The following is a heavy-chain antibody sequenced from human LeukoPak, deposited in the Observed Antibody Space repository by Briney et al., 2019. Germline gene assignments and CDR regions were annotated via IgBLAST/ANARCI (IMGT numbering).Heavy chain of an antibody. CDR2: ISGRGGNT. D-gene: IGHD5-18*01. J-gene: IGHJ4*02. CDR1: GFSFSNYA. V-gene: IGHV3-23*01. CDR3: ARDHFGGSSFGLYYFSS. Sequence: GGSLRLSCAASGFSFSNYAMSWVRQAPGKGLEWVSGISGRGGNTYYADSVKGRFTISRDNSNNTVFLQMNSLRADDTAVYYCARDHFGGSSFGLYYFSSWGQGTQVIVSS.